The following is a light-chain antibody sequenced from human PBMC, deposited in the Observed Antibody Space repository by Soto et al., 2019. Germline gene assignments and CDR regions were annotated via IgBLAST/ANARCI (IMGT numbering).Light chain of an antibody. J-gene: IGKJ4*01. V-gene: IGKV3-15*01. CDR2: GAF. CDR3: QQYKNWPPLT. CDR1: QSVSYN. Sequence: EIVMTQSPATLSVSPGERATLSCRASQSVSYNLAWYQQKPGQGPRLLIYGAFTRATGIPARFSGSGSGTEFTLTISSPQSEDFGVYYCQQYKNWPPLTCGGGTKVEIK.